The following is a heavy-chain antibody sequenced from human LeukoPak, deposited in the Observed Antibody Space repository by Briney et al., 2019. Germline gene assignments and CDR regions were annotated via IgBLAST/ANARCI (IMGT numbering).Heavy chain of an antibody. J-gene: IGHJ4*02. CDR2: ISAYNGNT. V-gene: IGHV1-18*01. D-gene: IGHD5-12*01. CDR1: GYTFTSYG. Sequence: ASVKVSCKASGYTFTSYGISWVRQAPGQGLEWMGWISAYNGNTNYAQKLQGRVTMTTDTSTSTAYMELRSLRSDDTAVYYCARRNTDNPAIRVPYYFDYWGQGTLVTVSS. CDR3: ARRNTDNPAIRVPYYFDY.